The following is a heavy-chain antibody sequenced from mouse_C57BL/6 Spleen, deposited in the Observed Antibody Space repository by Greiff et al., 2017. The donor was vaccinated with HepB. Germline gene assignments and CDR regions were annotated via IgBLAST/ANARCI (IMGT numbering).Heavy chain of an antibody. V-gene: IGHV3-6*01. CDR1: GYSITSGYY. J-gene: IGHJ2*01. Sequence: EVQVVESGPGLVKPSQSLSLTCSVTGYSITSGYYWNWIRKFPGNKLEWMGYISYDGSNNYNQSLKNRISSTRDTSKNQFFLKLNSVTTEDTATYYCARIYYDYTGSDWGQGTTLTVSS. CDR2: ISYDGSN. CDR3: ARIYYDYTGSD. D-gene: IGHD2-4*01.